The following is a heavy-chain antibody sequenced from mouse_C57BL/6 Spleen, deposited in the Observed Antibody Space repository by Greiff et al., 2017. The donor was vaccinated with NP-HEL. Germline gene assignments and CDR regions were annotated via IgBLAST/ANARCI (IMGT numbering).Heavy chain of an antibody. V-gene: IGHV14-4*01. J-gene: IGHJ1*03. CDR3: TYYYGSSSYFDV. Sequence: EVQLQQSGAELVRPGASVKLSCTASGFNIKDDYMHWVKQRPEQGLEWIGWIDPENGDTEYASKFQGKATITADTSSNTAYLQLSSLTSEDAAVYYCTYYYGSSSYFDVWGTGPTVTVSS. CDR2: IDPENGDT. D-gene: IGHD1-1*01. CDR1: GFNIKDDY.